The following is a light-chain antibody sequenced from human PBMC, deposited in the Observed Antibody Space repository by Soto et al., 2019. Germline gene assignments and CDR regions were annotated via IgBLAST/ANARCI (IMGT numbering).Light chain of an antibody. CDR2: DAS. V-gene: IGKV1-5*01. J-gene: IGKJ1*01. Sequence: DIQMTQSPSTLSASVGDRVTITCRASQSITNRLAWYQQKPGKAPKVLIYDASNLEYGVPSRFSGSGFGTEFILTISSLQPDDFATYCCQHYGGMWTFGQGTMVEMK. CDR1: QSITNR. CDR3: QHYGGMWT.